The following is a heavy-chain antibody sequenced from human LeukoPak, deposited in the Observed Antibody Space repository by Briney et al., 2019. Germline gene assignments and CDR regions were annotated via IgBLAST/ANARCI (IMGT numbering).Heavy chain of an antibody. CDR3: ARGVVPAAIWRDPPTLDV. J-gene: IGHJ6*04. V-gene: IGHV1-69*05. CDR2: IIPIFGTA. Sequence: ASVKVSCKASGGTFSGYAISWVRQAPGQGLEWMGGIIPIFGTANYAQKFQGRVMITTDESTSTAYMELSSLRSEDTAVYYCARGVVPAAIWRDPPTLDVWGKGTTVTVSS. D-gene: IGHD2-2*02. CDR1: GGTFSGYA.